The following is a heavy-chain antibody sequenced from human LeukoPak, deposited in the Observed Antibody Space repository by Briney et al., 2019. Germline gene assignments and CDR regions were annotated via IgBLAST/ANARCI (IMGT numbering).Heavy chain of an antibody. CDR1: GYTFTSYG. CDR3: ARGLHSGGYGAQGY. D-gene: IGHD1-26*01. J-gene: IGHJ4*02. Sequence: GASGKVSCKASGYTFTSYGISWVRQAPGQGLEWMGWISAYNGNTNYAQKLQGRVTMTTDTSTSTAYMELRSLRSDDTAVYYCARGLHSGGYGAQGYWGQGTLVTVSS. V-gene: IGHV1-18*01. CDR2: ISAYNGNT.